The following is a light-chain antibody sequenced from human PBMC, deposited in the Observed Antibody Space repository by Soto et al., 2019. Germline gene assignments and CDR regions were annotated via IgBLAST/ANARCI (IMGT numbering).Light chain of an antibody. Sequence: QSVLTQPASVSGSPGQSITISCTGTSSNVGSYKLVSWYQQHPDKAPKLMIFEVNKRPSGVSNRFSGSKSGNTASLTVSGLKVEDEADYYCCSSGGSPTYVLGTGTKVTVL. V-gene: IGLV2-23*02. CDR2: EVN. J-gene: IGLJ1*01. CDR1: SSNVGSYKL. CDR3: CSSGGSPTYV.